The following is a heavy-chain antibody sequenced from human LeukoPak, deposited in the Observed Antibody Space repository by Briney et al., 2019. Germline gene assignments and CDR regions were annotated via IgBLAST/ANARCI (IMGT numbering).Heavy chain of an antibody. J-gene: IGHJ5*02. CDR2: INQDGSEK. D-gene: IGHD7-27*01. V-gene: IGHV3-7*01. CDR3: VTGPNWAFGFDP. Sequence: GGSXRXSXAXXGFXFTNYWMRWVRQAPGKGLDWVANINQDGSEKFYVGSVRGRFTISRDNAKNSLFLQMNSLTAEDTAVYYCVTGPNWAFGFDPRGQGTLVTVSS. CDR1: GFXFTNYW.